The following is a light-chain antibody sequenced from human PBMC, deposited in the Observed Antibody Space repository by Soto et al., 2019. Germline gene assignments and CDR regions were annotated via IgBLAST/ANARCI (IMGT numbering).Light chain of an antibody. J-gene: IGKJ2*01. CDR1: QGIGNY. Sequence: DIQMTQSPSSLSASLGDRVTITCRASQGIGNYLAWYQQKPGKVPKLLIYAASTLQTGVQSRFSGSGSGTVLTLTISSLQPEDVATYYCQKYNSAPNTFGRGTRLEIK. V-gene: IGKV1-27*01. CDR2: AAS. CDR3: QKYNSAPNT.